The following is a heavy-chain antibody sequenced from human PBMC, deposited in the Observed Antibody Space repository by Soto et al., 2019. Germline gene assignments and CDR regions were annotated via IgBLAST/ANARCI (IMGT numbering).Heavy chain of an antibody. D-gene: IGHD3-10*01. Sequence: PSETLSLTCTVSGGSISSSSYYWGWIRQPPGKGLEWIGSIYYSGSTYYNPSLKSRVTISVDTSKNQFSLKLSSVTAADTAVYYCARPSTLWSGETNWFDPWGQGTLVTVSS. V-gene: IGHV4-39*01. CDR1: GGSISSSSYY. CDR3: ARPSTLWSGETNWFDP. CDR2: IYYSGST. J-gene: IGHJ5*02.